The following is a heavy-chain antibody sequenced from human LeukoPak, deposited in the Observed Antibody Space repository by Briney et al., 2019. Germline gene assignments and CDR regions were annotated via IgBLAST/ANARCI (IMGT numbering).Heavy chain of an antibody. CDR3: VTADQPYYGSGRGFDY. J-gene: IGHJ4*02. CDR2: FDPEDGET. Sequence: GASVKVSCKVSGYTLTELSMHWVRQAPGKGLEWMGGFDPEDGETIYAQKFQGRVTMTEDTSTDTAYMELSSLRSEDTAVYYCVTADQPYYGSGRGFDYWGQGTLVTVSS. V-gene: IGHV1-24*01. D-gene: IGHD3-10*01. CDR1: GYTLTELS.